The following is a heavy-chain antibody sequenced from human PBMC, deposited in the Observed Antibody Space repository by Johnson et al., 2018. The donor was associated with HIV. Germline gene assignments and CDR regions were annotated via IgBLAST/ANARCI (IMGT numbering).Heavy chain of an antibody. V-gene: IGHV3-66*02. D-gene: IGHD6-19*01. CDR2: IYSGGST. CDR1: GFTVSSNY. J-gene: IGHJ3*02. CDR3: ARGGSSGWDAFDI. Sequence: VQLVESGGGLVQPGGSLRLSCAASGFTVSSNYMSWVRQAPGKGLVWVSVIYSGGSTYYADSVKGRFTISRDNSKNTLYLQMNSLRAEDPSGYYCARGGSSGWDAFDIWGHGTMVTVSS.